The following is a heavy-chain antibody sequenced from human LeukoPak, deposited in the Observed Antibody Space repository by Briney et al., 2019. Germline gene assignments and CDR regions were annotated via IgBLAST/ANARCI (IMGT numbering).Heavy chain of an antibody. V-gene: IGHV1-2*06. Sequence: ASVKVSCKASGYTFTGYYMHWVRQAPGQGLEWMGRINPNSGGTNYAQKFQGRVTMTMDTSISTAYMELSRLRSDDTAVYYCARDRGYYDSTDYWGQGTLVTVSS. CDR1: GYTFTGYY. CDR3: ARDRGYYDSTDY. J-gene: IGHJ4*02. CDR2: INPNSGGT. D-gene: IGHD3-22*01.